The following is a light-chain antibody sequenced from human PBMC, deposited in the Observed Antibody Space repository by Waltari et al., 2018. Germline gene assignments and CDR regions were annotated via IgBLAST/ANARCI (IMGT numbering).Light chain of an antibody. CDR2: ITN. J-gene: IGLJ3*02. V-gene: IGLV8-61*01. CDR3: VLYMGLGISV. Sequence: QTVVTPEPSFSVSPGGTVTLTCGLRSGPVPTTHSPSWYQQTPGQAPRTLIYITNTRSSGVPDRFSGSILGNKAALTITGAQADDEADYYCVLYMGLGISVFGGGTKLTVL. CDR1: SGPVPTTHS.